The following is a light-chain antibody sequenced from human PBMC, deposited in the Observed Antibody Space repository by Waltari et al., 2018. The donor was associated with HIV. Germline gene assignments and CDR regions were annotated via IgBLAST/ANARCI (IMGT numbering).Light chain of an antibody. CDR2: GAS. Sequence: DLQMTQSPTSLSASIGDRVTITCRAREGVSIYVAWFQQKPGEAPRSLIYGASSLQSGVPPKFSGSGSGTYFTLTINSLQSEDSATYFCQQYNHFPLTFGGGTKVEI. J-gene: IGKJ4*01. V-gene: IGKV1-16*02. CDR3: QQYNHFPLT. CDR1: EGVSIY.